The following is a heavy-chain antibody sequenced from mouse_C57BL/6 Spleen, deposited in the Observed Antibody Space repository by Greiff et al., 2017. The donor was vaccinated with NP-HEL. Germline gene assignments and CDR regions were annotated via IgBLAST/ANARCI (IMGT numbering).Heavy chain of an antibody. CDR2: INPYNGGT. D-gene: IGHD1-1*01. Sequence: EVQRVESGPVLVKPGASVKMSCKASGYTFTDYYMNWVKQSHGKSLEWIGVINPYNGGTSYNQKFKGKATLTVDKSSSTAYMELNSLTSEDSAVYYWARGYDDGSYWYFDVWGTGTTVTVSS. CDR1: GYTFTDYY. J-gene: IGHJ1*03. CDR3: ARGYDDGSYWYFDV. V-gene: IGHV1-19*01.